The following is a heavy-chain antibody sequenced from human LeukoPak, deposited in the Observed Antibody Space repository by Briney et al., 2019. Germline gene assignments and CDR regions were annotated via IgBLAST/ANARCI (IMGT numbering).Heavy chain of an antibody. CDR3: ARHNSGPPLDY. J-gene: IGHJ4*02. CDR1: GGSISSNGYY. D-gene: IGHD1-26*01. V-gene: IGHV4-39*01. CDR2: IYYSGIT. Sequence: PSETLSLTCTVSGGSISSNGYYWGWIRQSPGEGLEWIGNIYYSGITYYNASLKSRVTISVDTSKNQFSLKVRSVTAADTAVYYCARHNSGPPLDYWGQGTLVTVSS.